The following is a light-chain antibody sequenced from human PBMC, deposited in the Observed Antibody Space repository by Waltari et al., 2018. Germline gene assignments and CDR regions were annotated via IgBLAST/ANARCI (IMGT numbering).Light chain of an antibody. J-gene: IGKJ5*01. CDR2: AAS. CDR3: QQSSSTPQST. V-gene: IGKV1-39*01. Sequence: DIQMTQSPSSLSASVGDRVTITCRASQSISSYLNWYQQKPGRAPKLLIYAASSLRSGVPSRFSGSGSGTDFTLTISSLQPEDFATYYCQQSSSTPQSTFGQGTRLESK. CDR1: QSISSY.